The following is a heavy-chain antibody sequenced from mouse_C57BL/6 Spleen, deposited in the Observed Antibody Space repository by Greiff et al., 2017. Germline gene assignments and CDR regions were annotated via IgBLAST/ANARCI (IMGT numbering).Heavy chain of an antibody. CDR2: IYPRDGST. Sequence: VQGVESGPELVKPGASVKLSCKASGYTFTSYDINWVKQRPGQGLEWIGWIYPRDGSTKYNEKFKGKATLTVDTSSSTAYMELHSLTSEDSAVYFCARGGHGYSVAYWGQGTLVTVSA. V-gene: IGHV1-85*01. J-gene: IGHJ3*01. CDR3: ARGGHGYSVAY. D-gene: IGHD2-3*01. CDR1: GYTFTSYD.